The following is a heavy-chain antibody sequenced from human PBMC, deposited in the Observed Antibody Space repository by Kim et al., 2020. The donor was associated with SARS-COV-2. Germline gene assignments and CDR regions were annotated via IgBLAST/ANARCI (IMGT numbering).Heavy chain of an antibody. Sequence: GGSLRLSCAASGFTFSSYAMSWVRQAPGKGLEWVSAISGSGGSTYYADSVKGRFTISRDNSKNTLNLQMNSLRAEDTAVYYCAKDYNQGRRAINYWGQGTLVTVSS. CDR2: ISGSGGST. D-gene: IGHD1-1*01. CDR3: AKDYNQGRRAINY. V-gene: IGHV3-23*01. J-gene: IGHJ4*02. CDR1: GFTFSSYA.